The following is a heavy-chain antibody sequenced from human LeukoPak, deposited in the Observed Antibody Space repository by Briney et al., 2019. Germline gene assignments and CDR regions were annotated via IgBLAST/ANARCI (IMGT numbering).Heavy chain of an antibody. J-gene: IGHJ3*02. CDR2: SYPGDSDT. CDR3: ARWVTADRGKKDAFDI. D-gene: IGHD2-21*02. CDR1: GYSFTSYW. Sequence: HGESLKISCKGSGYSFTSYWIGWVRQMPGKGLELIGISYPGDSDTRYSPSFQGQVSVSADKSMTTAYLQWSSLKASDTAMYFCARWVTADRGKKDAFDIWGQGTMVTVSS. V-gene: IGHV5-51*01.